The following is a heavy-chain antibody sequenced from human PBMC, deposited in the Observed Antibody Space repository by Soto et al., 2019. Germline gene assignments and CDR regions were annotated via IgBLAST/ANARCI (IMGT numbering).Heavy chain of an antibody. CDR2: ISSSSSTI. CDR1: GFTFSSYS. V-gene: IGHV3-48*02. D-gene: IGHD4-17*01. Sequence: PGGSLRLSCAASGFTFSSYSMNWVRQAPGKGLEWVSYISSSSSTIYYADSVKGRFTISRDNAKNSLYLQMNSLRDEDTAVYYCAGDSATVTTISYYYYGMDVWGQGTTVTVS. CDR3: AGDSATVTTISYYYYGMDV. J-gene: IGHJ6*02.